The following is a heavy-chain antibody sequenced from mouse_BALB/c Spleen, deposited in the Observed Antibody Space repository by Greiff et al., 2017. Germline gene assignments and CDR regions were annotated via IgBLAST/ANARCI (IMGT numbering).Heavy chain of an antibody. CDR2: ISSGSSTI. Sequence: DVKLVESGGGLVQPGGSRKLSCAASGFTFSSFGMHWVRQAPEKGLEWVAYISSGSSTIYYADTVKGRFTISRDNPKNTLFLQMTSLRSEDTAMYYCARSSYGGYFDVWGAGTTVTVSS. J-gene: IGHJ1*01. CDR1: GFTFSSFG. D-gene: IGHD1-1*02. CDR3: ARSSYGGYFDV. V-gene: IGHV5-17*02.